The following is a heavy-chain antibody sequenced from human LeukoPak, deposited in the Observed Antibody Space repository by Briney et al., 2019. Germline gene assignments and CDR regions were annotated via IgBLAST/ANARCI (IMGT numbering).Heavy chain of an antibody. Sequence: PSETLSLTCAVYGGSFSGYYWSWIRQPPGKGLEWIGEINHSGSTNYNPSLKSRVTISVDTSKNQFSLKLSSVTAADTAVYHCAGDYYDSSGHDNWGQGTLVTVSS. V-gene: IGHV4-34*01. CDR1: GGSFSGYY. D-gene: IGHD3-22*01. CDR2: INHSGST. CDR3: AGDYYDSSGHDN. J-gene: IGHJ4*02.